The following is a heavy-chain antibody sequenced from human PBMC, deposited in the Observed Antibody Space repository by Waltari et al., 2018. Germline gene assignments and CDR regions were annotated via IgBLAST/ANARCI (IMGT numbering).Heavy chain of an antibody. Sequence: QVQLQESGPGLVKPSGTLSLTCAVSGGSISSSNWWSWVRQPPGKGLEWIGYIYYSGSTNYNPSLKSRVTISVDTSKNQFSLKLSSVTAADTAVYYCARDSRSSWYYFDYWGQGTLVTVSS. CDR1: GGSISSSNW. CDR2: IYYSGST. D-gene: IGHD6-13*01. CDR3: ARDSRSSWYYFDY. V-gene: IGHV4-4*02. J-gene: IGHJ4*02.